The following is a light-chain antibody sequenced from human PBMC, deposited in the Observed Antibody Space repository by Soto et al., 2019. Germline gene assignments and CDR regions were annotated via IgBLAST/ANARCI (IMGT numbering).Light chain of an antibody. J-gene: IGKJ5*01. V-gene: IGKV3-15*01. CDR1: QRFSPN. CDR2: GAS. CDR3: QQYYTWPS. Sequence: EILMTQSPATLSVSPGERATLSCRASQRFSPNVAWYQQRPGQAPRLLIYGASTRATGIPGRFSGSGSGTEFTLSISSLESEDFAVYYCQQYYTWPSFGQGTRLEIK.